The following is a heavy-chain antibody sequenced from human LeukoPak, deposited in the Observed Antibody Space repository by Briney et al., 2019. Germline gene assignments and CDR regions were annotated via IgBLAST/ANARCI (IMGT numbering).Heavy chain of an antibody. V-gene: IGHV3-21*04. CDR1: GFTFNTFN. CDR2: ITSGGDYI. Sequence: GGSLRLSCAASGFTFNTFNMNWVRQAPGKGLEWVSSITSGGDYIYYADSVKGRFTTSRDNAKNSLSLQVNSLETEDTAVYYRTSGGGSVTYNDNWLDPWGQGTLVTVSS. D-gene: IGHD3-10*01. CDR3: TSGGGSVTYNDNWLDP. J-gene: IGHJ5*02.